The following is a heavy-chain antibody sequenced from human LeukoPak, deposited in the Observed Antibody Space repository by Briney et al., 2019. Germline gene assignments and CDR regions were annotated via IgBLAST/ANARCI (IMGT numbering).Heavy chain of an antibody. D-gene: IGHD3-9*01. CDR3: AKDFPPRYLDWFTTPGDYYGMDV. CDR2: ISGSGGST. CDR1: GFTFSSYA. V-gene: IGHV3-23*01. Sequence: GGSLRLSCAASGFTFSSYAMSWVRQAPGKGLEWVSAISGSGGSTYYADSVKGRFTISRDNSKNTLYLQMNSLRAEDTAVYYCAKDFPPRYLDWFTTPGDYYGMDVWGQGTTVTVSS. J-gene: IGHJ6*02.